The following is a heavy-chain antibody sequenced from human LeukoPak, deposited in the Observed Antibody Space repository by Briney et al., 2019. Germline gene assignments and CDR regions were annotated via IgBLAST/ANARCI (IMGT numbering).Heavy chain of an antibody. CDR3: ARDVGATTSYFDY. J-gene: IGHJ4*02. Sequence: SETLSLTCSVSGGSISSSHWNWIRQPPGKGLEWIGYIYYTGSTNYNPSLKSRVTISLDTSKNQFSLRLSSVTAADTAVYYCARDVGATTSYFDYWGQGTLVTISS. V-gene: IGHV4-59*01. CDR2: IYYTGST. CDR1: GGSISSSH. D-gene: IGHD1-26*01.